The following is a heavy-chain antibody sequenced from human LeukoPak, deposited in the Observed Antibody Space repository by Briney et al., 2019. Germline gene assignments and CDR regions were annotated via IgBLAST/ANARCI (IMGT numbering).Heavy chain of an antibody. CDR2: ISSSSSYI. V-gene: IGHV3-21*01. CDR3: ARGPMAAAGRFDY. Sequence: PGGSLRLSCAASGFTFGSYSMNWVRQAPGKGLEWVSSISSSSSYIYYADSVKGRFTISRDNAKNSLYLQMNSLRAEDTAVYYCARGPMAAAGRFDYWGQGTLVTVSS. J-gene: IGHJ4*02. D-gene: IGHD6-13*01. CDR1: GFTFGSYS.